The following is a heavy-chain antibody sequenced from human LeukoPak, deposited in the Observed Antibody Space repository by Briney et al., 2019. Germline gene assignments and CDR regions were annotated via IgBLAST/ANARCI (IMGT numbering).Heavy chain of an antibody. CDR1: GYTFTSYY. CDR3: ARDPSSLSNDYTMLAFDY. V-gene: IGHV1-46*01. Sequence: GASMKVSCKASGYTFTSYYMHWVRQAPGQGLEWMGRINPSGGSTSYAQKFQGRVTMTRDTSTSTVYMELSSLRSEDTAVYYCARDPSSLSNDYTMLAFDYWGQGTLVTVSS. D-gene: IGHD4-11*01. J-gene: IGHJ4*02. CDR2: INPSGGST.